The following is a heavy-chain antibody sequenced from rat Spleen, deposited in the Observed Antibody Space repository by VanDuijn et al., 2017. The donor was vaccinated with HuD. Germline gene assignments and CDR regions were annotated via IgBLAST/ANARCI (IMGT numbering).Heavy chain of an antibody. D-gene: IGHD4-3*01. Sequence: EVQLVESGGGLVQPGRSMKLSCAASGFTFSSFPMAWVRQAPRKGLEWVASIINSGGSSYYLDSVKGRFTISRDNAKSTLYLQMNSLRSEDTATYYCTTDNSGYFDYCGKGVMVTVSS. J-gene: IGHJ2*01. CDR2: IINSGGSS. CDR3: TTDNSGYFDY. CDR1: GFTFSSFP. V-gene: IGHV5-46*01.